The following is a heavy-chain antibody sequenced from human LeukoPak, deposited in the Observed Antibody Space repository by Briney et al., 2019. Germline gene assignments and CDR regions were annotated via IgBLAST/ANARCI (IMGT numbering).Heavy chain of an antibody. D-gene: IGHD2-15*01. CDR3: ARTYCSGGSCYLGYWYFDL. V-gene: IGHV5-51*01. J-gene: IGHJ2*01. CDR2: IYPGDSDT. CDR1: GYSFPIYW. Sequence: GESLKISCKGSGYSFPIYWIGWVRQMPGKGLEWMGIIYPGDSDTRYSPSFQGQVTISADKSISTAYLQWTSLKASDTAMYYCARTYCSGGSCYLGYWYFDLWGRGTLVTVSS.